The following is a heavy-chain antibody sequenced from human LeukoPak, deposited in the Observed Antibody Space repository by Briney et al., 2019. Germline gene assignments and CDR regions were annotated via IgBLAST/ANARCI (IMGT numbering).Heavy chain of an antibody. CDR2: INHSGST. D-gene: IGHD3-10*01. V-gene: IGHV4-34*01. J-gene: IGHJ6*02. CDR3: ARDKGQLLWFGEYPQYYGMDV. Sequence: PSETLSLTCTVSGGSISSYYWSWIRQPPGKGLEWIGEINHSGSTYYNPSLKSRVTISVDTSKNQFSLKLSSVTAADTAVYYCARDKGQLLWFGEYPQYYGMDVWGQGTTVTVSS. CDR1: GGSISSYY.